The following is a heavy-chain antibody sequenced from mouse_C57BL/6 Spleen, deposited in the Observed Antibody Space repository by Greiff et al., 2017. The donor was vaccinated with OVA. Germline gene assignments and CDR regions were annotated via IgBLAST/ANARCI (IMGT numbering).Heavy chain of an antibody. D-gene: IGHD4-1*01. J-gene: IGHJ2*01. CDR1: GFTFSSYA. Sequence: EVQGVESGGGLVKPGGSLKLSCAASGFTFSSYAMSWVRQTPEKRLEWVATISDGGSYTYYPDNVKGPFTISRDNAKNNLFLQMSHLKSEDTAMYYCARDDGGTSFDYWGQGTTLTVSS. V-gene: IGHV5-4*01. CDR2: ISDGGSYT. CDR3: ARDDGGTSFDY.